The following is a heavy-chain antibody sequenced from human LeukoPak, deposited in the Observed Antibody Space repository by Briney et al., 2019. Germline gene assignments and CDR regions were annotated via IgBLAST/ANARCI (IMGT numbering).Heavy chain of an antibody. Sequence: SVKVSCKASGGTFSSYAISWVRQAPGQGLEWMGRIIPILGIANYAQKFQGRVTITADKSTSTAYMGLSSLRSEDTAVYYCATYYYDSSGYFALYYWGQGTLVTVSS. CDR1: GGTFSSYA. CDR3: ATYYYDSSGYFALYY. J-gene: IGHJ4*02. D-gene: IGHD3-22*01. CDR2: IIPILGIA. V-gene: IGHV1-69*04.